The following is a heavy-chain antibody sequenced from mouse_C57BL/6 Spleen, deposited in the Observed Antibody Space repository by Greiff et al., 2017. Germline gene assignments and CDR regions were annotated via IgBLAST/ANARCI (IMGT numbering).Heavy chain of an antibody. V-gene: IGHV1-64*01. CDR3: ARYGNFYWYFDV. CDR2: IHPNSGST. J-gene: IGHJ1*03. CDR1: GYTFTSYW. Sequence: QVQLQQPGAELVKPGASVKLSCKASGYTFTSYWMHWVKQRPGQGLEWIGMIHPNSGSTNYNEKFKSKATLTVDKSSSTAYMQLSSLTSEDSAVYYCARYGNFYWYFDVWGTGTTVTVSS. D-gene: IGHD2-1*01.